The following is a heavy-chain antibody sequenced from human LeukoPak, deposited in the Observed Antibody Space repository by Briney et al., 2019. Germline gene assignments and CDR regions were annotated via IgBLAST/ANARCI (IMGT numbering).Heavy chain of an antibody. CDR1: GASIISGRYF. J-gene: IGHJ4*02. CDR3: ASRTSGTQYFEY. D-gene: IGHD1-26*01. V-gene: IGHV4-31*03. CDR2: IYNSGSS. Sequence: SETLSLTCTVSGASIISGRYFWSCIRQHPGKGLEWICYIYNSGSSYYNPSLESRVIISVDKSKNQFSLKMSSVTAAETAVYHCASRTSGTQYFEYWGQGTLVTVSS.